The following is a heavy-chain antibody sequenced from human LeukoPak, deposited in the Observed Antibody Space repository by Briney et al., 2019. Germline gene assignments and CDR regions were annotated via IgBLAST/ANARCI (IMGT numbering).Heavy chain of an antibody. J-gene: IGHJ4*02. D-gene: IGHD3-22*01. CDR3: ARGYYYDSSGLGHFDY. CDR1: GFTFGSFW. Sequence: GGSLRLSCAASGFTFGSFWTHWVRQAPGKGLVWVSRINTDGRSTRYADSVKGRFTISRDNAKNTLYLQVNSLRAEDTAMYYCARGYYYDSSGLGHFDYWGQGALVTVSS. V-gene: IGHV3-74*01. CDR2: INTDGRST.